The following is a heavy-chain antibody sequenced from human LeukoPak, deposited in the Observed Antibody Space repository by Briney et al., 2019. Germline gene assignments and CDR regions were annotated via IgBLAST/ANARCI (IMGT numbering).Heavy chain of an antibody. CDR1: GGSISSYY. V-gene: IGHV4-59*01. D-gene: IGHD5-12*01. CDR2: IYYSGST. Sequence: SETLSLTCTVSGGSISSYYWSWIRQPPGKGLEWIGYIYYSGSTNYNPSLKSRVTVSVDTSKNQFSLKLSSVTAADTAVYYCARVSGYDWESFYDYWGQGTLVTVSS. CDR3: ARVSGYDWESFYDY. J-gene: IGHJ4*02.